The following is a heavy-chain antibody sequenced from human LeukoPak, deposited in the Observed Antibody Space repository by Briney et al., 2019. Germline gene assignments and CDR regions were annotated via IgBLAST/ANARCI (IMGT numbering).Heavy chain of an antibody. CDR3: ARMYSGSYGGIDF. CDR1: GGSFTSYY. Sequence: SETLSLTCTVSGGSFTSYYWSWIRQPAGKGLEWIGRIYVSGNTDYNPSRTNYNPSLKSRVTMSVDTSKNQFSLKLTSVTAADTAVYYCARMYSGSYGGIDFWGQGTLVTVSS. D-gene: IGHD1-26*01. J-gene: IGHJ4*02. CDR2: IYVSGNTDYNPSRT. V-gene: IGHV4-4*07.